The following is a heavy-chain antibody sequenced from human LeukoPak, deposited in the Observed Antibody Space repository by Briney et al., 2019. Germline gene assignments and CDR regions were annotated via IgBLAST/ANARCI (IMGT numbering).Heavy chain of an antibody. Sequence: PSETLSLTCTVPGGSISNYYWNWIRQSPGKGLEWIAYIYYTGNTDYNPSLKSRVTISVDTSRNQFSLKLRSVTAADTAVYYCARRYGSVKVFGLDVWGQGTTVTVSS. CDR1: GGSISNYY. CDR2: IYYTGNT. J-gene: IGHJ6*02. D-gene: IGHD3-10*01. CDR3: ARRYGSVKVFGLDV. V-gene: IGHV4-59*08.